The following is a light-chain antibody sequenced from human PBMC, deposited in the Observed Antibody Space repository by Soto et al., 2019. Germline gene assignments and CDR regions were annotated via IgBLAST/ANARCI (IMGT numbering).Light chain of an antibody. CDR3: QQYNSVWT. V-gene: IGKV1-5*01. Sequence: DIQMTQSPSTLSASVGDRVTITGRASQSISSWLAWYQQKPGKAPRLLIYDASYLERGVPSRYSGSGSGTEFTLTISDLQPDDLATYYCQQYNSVWTCGQGTKVEI. CDR1: QSISSW. CDR2: DAS. J-gene: IGKJ1*01.